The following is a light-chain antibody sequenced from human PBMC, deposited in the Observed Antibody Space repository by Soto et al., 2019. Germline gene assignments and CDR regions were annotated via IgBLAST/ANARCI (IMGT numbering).Light chain of an antibody. V-gene: IGKV1-39*01. Sequence: DIQMTQSPSSLSASVGDRVTITFLASQSIGIYLNWYQQEPGKAPKLLIYAASTLQSGVPLRFSGSGSGTDFTLSIGSLQPEDFATYFCQQSYSTQITFGQGTRLEIK. J-gene: IGKJ5*01. CDR3: QQSYSTQIT. CDR1: QSIGIY. CDR2: AAS.